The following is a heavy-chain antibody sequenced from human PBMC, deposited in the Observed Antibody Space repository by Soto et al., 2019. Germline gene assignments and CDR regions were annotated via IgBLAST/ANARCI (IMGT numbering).Heavy chain of an antibody. CDR3: ARGSGPLWFDY. CDR1: GGSFSGYY. CDR2: INHSGST. D-gene: IGHD3-10*01. J-gene: IGHJ4*02. Sequence: SETLSLTCAVYGGSFSGYYWSWIRQPPGKGLEWIGEINHSGSTNYNPSLKSRVTISVDTSKNQFSLKLSSVTAADTAVYYCARGSGPLWFDYWGQGTLVTVSS. V-gene: IGHV4-34*01.